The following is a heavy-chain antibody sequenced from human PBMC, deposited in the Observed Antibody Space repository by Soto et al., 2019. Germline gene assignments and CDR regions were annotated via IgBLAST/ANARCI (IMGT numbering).Heavy chain of an antibody. J-gene: IGHJ3*02. V-gene: IGHV3-33*01. CDR2: IWYDGRNK. CDR1: GFTFSSYG. CDR3: AGGDDETRDAFDT. Sequence: QVQLVESGGGVVQPGRSLRLSCAASGFTFSSYGMHWVRQAPGKGLEWVAVIWYDGRNKYYADSVKGRFTISGDNSKKSWDRKGNTSGAGATAGYQGAGGDDETRDAFDTWGQGTRVTVSA. D-gene: IGHD3-16*01.